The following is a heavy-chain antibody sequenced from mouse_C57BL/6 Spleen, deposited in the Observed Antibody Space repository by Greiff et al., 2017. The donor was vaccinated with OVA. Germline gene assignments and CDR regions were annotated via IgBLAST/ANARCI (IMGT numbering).Heavy chain of an antibody. Sequence: QVQLKESGPELVKPGASVKISCKASGYAFSSSWMNWVKQRPGKGLEWIGRIYPGDGDTNYNGKFKGKATLTADKSSSTAYMQLSILTSEDSAVYFCARSYGNYFDYWGQGTTLTVSS. CDR1: GYAFSSSW. CDR2: IYPGDGDT. V-gene: IGHV1-82*01. J-gene: IGHJ2*01. CDR3: ARSYGNYFDY. D-gene: IGHD2-1*01.